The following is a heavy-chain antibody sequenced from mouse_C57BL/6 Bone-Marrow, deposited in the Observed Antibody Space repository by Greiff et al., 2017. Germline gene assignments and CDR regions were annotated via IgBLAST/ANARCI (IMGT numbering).Heavy chain of an antibody. V-gene: IGHV14-1*01. CDR2: IDPEDGDT. CDR1: GFNIKDYY. CDR3: TTRTPSYAMDY. Sequence: DVKLQESGAELVRPGASVKLSCTASGFNIKDYYMHWVKQRPEQGLEWIGRIDPEDGDTEYAPKFQGKATMTADTSSNTAYLQLSSLTSEDTAVYYCTTRTPSYAMDYWGQGTSVTVSS. J-gene: IGHJ4*01.